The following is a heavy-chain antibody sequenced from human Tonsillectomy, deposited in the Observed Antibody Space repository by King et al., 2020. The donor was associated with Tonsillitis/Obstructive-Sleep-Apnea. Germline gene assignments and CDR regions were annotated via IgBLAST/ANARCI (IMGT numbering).Heavy chain of an antibody. CDR2: INPNSGGT. V-gene: IGHV1-2*02. J-gene: IGHJ4*02. CDR1: GYVFTAYY. D-gene: IGHD3-3*01. CDR3: ARDPPRFVERLSSGY. Sequence: QLVQSGAEVKKPGASVKVSCKTSGYVFTAYYIHWVRQAPGQGLEWVGWINPNSGGTNYAQKFQGRFTMTSDTSINTVYMEMMRLSSDDTAFYYCARDPPRFVERLSSGYWGQGTLVTVSS.